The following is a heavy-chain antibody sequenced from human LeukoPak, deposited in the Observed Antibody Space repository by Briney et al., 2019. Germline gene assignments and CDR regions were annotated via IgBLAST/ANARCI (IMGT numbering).Heavy chain of an antibody. CDR1: GFIFSSYS. D-gene: IGHD6-13*01. J-gene: IGHJ4*02. Sequence: PGGSLRLSCAASGFIFSSYSMNWVRQAPGKGLEWVSSISSSSSYIYYADSVKGRFTISRDNAKNSLYLQMNSLRAEDTAVYYCARGGAAAGTQEFDYWGQGTLVTVSS. V-gene: IGHV3-21*01. CDR3: ARGGAAAGTQEFDY. CDR2: ISSSSSYI.